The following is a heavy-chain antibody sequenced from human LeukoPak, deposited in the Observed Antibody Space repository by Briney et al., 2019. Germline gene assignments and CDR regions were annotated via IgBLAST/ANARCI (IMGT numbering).Heavy chain of an antibody. J-gene: IGHJ4*02. Sequence: PGGSLRLSCAASGFTFSSYAMSWVRQAPGKGLELVSSISGSGDSTYYTDSVKGRFTISRDNSKNTLYLQMSSLRAEDTAVYYCAKVQLSGWHYGHLDYWGQGTLVAVSS. CDR1: GFTFSSYA. D-gene: IGHD6-19*01. CDR3: AKVQLSGWHYGHLDY. CDR2: ISGSGDST. V-gene: IGHV3-23*01.